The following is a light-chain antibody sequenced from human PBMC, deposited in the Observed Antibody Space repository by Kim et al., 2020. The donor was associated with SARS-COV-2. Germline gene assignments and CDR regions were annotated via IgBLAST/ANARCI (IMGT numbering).Light chain of an antibody. V-gene: IGKV1-5*03. CDR1: QSISSW. CDR3: QQYNRYSIT. Sequence: DIQMTQSPSTVSASVGDRVTITCRASQSISSWLAWYQQKPGKAPKLLIYKASSLESGVPSRFSGSGSGTEFTLTISSLQPDDFATYYCQQYNRYSITFGQGTKVDIK. J-gene: IGKJ1*01. CDR2: KAS.